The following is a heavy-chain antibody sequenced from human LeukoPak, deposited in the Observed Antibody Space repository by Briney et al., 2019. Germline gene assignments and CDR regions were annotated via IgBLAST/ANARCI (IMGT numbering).Heavy chain of an antibody. CDR3: ARAKYYYDSSGGDYFDY. J-gene: IGHJ4*02. CDR2: IYYSGTT. V-gene: IGHV4-59*12. D-gene: IGHD3-22*01. CDR1: GASIDSYY. Sequence: PSETLSLTCTISGASIDSYYWSWIRQPPGKGLEWIGYIYYSGTTNYNPSLKSRVTMSVDTSKNQFSLKLSSVTAADTAVYYCARAKYYYDSSGGDYFDYWGQGTLVTVSS.